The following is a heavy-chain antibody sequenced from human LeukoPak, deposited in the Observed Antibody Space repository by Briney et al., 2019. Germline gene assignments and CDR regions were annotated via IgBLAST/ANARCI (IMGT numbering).Heavy chain of an antibody. D-gene: IGHD2-8*01. CDR3: AKDRCSNGVGCYYYYMDV. V-gene: IGHV3-30*02. Sequence: GGTLRLSCAASRFTFRSYGMHWVSQAPGKGLEWVAYIQYDGSNEQYADSVKGRFSISRDSSKNILYLQMNSLRAEDTAVYYCAKDRCSNGVGCYYYYMDVWGKGTTVTISS. CDR2: IQYDGSNE. CDR1: RFTFRSYG. J-gene: IGHJ6*03.